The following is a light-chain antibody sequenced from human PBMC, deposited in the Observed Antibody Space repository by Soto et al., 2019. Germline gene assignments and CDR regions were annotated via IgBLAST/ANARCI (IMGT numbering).Light chain of an antibody. CDR3: SSYAGSNIPVL. CDR2: DVT. V-gene: IGLV2-8*01. CDR1: SSDVGGYNF. J-gene: IGLJ2*01. Sequence: QSALTQPPSASGSPGQSVTISCTGTSSDVGGYNFVSWYQQHPGKAPKLMIYDVTDRPSGVPDRFSGSKSGNTASLTVSGRQGADEADYYCSSYAGSNIPVLFGGGTKLTVL.